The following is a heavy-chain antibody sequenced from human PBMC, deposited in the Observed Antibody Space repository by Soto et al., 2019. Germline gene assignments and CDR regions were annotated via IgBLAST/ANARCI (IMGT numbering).Heavy chain of an antibody. CDR3: ARGSVSIAALRDWFDP. V-gene: IGHV3-48*02. Sequence: PGGSLRLSCAASGFTSSSYSMNWVRQAPGKGLEWVSYISSSSSTIYYADSVKGRFTISRDNAKNSLYLQMNSLRDEDTAVYYCARGSVSIAALRDWFDPWGQGTLVTVSS. D-gene: IGHD6-6*01. CDR2: ISSSSSTI. J-gene: IGHJ5*02. CDR1: GFTSSSYS.